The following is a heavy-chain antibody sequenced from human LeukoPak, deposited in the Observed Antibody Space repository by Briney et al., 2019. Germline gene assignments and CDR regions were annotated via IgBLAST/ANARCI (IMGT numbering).Heavy chain of an antibody. V-gene: IGHV4-30-4*08. CDR3: ARAVGTSLYYYYYYYGMDV. CDR1: GGSFSGYY. D-gene: IGHD2-2*01. Sequence: SETLSLTCAVYGGSFSGYYWSWIRQPPGKGLEWIGYIYYSGSTYYNPSLKSRVTISVDTSKNQFSLKLSSVTAADTAVYYCARAVGTSLYYYYYYYGMDVWGQGTTVTVSS. CDR2: IYYSGST. J-gene: IGHJ6*02.